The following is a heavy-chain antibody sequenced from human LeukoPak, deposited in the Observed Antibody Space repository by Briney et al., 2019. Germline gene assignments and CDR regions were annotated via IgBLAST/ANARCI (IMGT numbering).Heavy chain of an antibody. Sequence: EASVRVSCKASGGTFSSYAISWVRQAPGQGLEWMGRIIPILGIANYAQKFQGRVTITADKSTSTAYMELSSLRSEDTAVYYCARARYSGSHFDYWGQGTLVTVSS. CDR2: IIPILGIA. CDR1: GGTFSSYA. J-gene: IGHJ4*02. V-gene: IGHV1-69*04. CDR3: ARARYSGSHFDY. D-gene: IGHD1-26*01.